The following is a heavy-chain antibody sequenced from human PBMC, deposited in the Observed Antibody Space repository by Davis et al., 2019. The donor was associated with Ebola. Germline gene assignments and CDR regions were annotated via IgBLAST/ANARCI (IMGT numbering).Heavy chain of an antibody. CDR1: GGSISSYH. Sequence: SETLSLTCTVSGGSISSYHWSWIRQPPGKGLEWIGYIYYSGSTNYNPSLKSRVTISVDTSKNQFSLKLSSVTAADTAVYYCARHGIAVDYWGQGTLVTVSS. CDR2: IYYSGST. J-gene: IGHJ4*02. V-gene: IGHV4-59*01. CDR3: ARHGIAVDY. D-gene: IGHD6-19*01.